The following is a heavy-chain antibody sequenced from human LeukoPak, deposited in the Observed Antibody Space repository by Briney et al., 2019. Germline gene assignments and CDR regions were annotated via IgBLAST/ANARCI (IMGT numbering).Heavy chain of an antibody. J-gene: IGHJ1*01. D-gene: IGHD2-2*01. V-gene: IGHV4-34*01. CDR3: GRNFEASSTWYIQY. CDR2: INHSGST. CDR1: GGSFSGYY. Sequence: SETLSLTCAVYGGSFSGYYWSWIRQPPGKGLEWIGEINHSGSTNHNPSLKSRLTISVDTSKNQFSLKVSSVTAADTAVYYCGRNFEASSTWYIQYWGQGSLVTVSS.